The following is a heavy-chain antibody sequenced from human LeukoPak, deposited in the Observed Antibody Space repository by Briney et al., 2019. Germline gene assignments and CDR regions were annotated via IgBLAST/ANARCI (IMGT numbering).Heavy chain of an antibody. Sequence: GGSLRLSCAASGFTFSSYAMSWVRQAPGKGLEWVSAISGSGGSTYYADSVKGRFTISRDNSKNTLYLQMNSLRAEGTAVYYCAKATTTVVAPGCDYWGQGTLVTVSS. J-gene: IGHJ4*02. CDR2: ISGSGGST. CDR1: GFTFSSYA. CDR3: AKATTTVVAPGCDY. D-gene: IGHD4-23*01. V-gene: IGHV3-23*01.